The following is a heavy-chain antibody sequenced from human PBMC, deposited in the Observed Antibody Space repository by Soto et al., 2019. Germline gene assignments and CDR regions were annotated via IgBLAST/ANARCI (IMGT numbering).Heavy chain of an antibody. J-gene: IGHJ4*02. D-gene: IGHD6-13*01. CDR3: ARGSSRWDY. CDR1: GGSISSFY. Sequence: SETLSLTCTVSGGSISSFYWSWIRQPAGKGLEWIGRIYSGGRNNHNPSLKSRVTMSVDTSKNQFSLRLSSVTAADTAMYYCARGSSRWDYWGQGTLVTVSS. V-gene: IGHV4-4*07. CDR2: IYSGGRN.